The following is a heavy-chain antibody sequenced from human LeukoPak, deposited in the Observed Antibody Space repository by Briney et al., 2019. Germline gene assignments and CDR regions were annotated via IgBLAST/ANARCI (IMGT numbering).Heavy chain of an antibody. D-gene: IGHD3-3*01. Sequence: SETLSLTCAVSGYSISSGYYWRWIRQPPGKGLEWIGSIYHSGSTYYNPSLKSRVTISVDTSKNQFSLKLSSVTAADTAVYYCARRGYYDSVKWFDPWGQGTLVTVSS. CDR1: GYSISSGYY. V-gene: IGHV4-38-2*01. J-gene: IGHJ5*02. CDR2: IYHSGST. CDR3: ARRGYYDSVKWFDP.